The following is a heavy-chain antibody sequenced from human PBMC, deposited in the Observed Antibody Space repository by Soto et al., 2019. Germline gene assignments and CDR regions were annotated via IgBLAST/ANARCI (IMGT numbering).Heavy chain of an antibody. J-gene: IGHJ6*02. Sequence: GGSLRLSXAASGFTFSRDSMHWVRQAQGKGLEWVSSISTTSTYIYDADSVKGRFTISRDNANNSLHLQMNSLRSEDTAVYYCTRDYVMDVWGQGTTVTVSS. V-gene: IGHV3-21*01. CDR1: GFTFSRDS. CDR3: TRDYVMDV. CDR2: ISTTSTYI.